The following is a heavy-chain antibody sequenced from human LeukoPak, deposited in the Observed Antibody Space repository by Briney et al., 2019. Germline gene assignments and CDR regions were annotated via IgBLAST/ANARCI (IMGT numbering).Heavy chain of an antibody. V-gene: IGHV4-59*01. Sequence: SETLSLTCTVSGGSITGYYWGWIPQPPGRGLEWIGYVHFSGTNSFNPAIKSRVTISVDTSKNQFSLRLSSVTAADTAVYYCAREQYLAYDVFGFWGQGTMVTVSS. CDR3: AREQYLAYDVFGF. CDR1: GGSITGYY. J-gene: IGHJ3*01. CDR2: VHFSGTN. D-gene: IGHD4-11*01.